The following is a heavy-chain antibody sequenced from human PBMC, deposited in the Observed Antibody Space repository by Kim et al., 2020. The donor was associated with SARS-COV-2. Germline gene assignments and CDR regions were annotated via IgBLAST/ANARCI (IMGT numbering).Heavy chain of an antibody. J-gene: IGHJ4*02. D-gene: IGHD5-18*01. Sequence: PTLKGRVTISGDTYKNQFSLKLSSVTAADTAVYYWARGPEVDTAMASDYWGQGTLVTVSS. CDR3: ARGPEVDTAMASDY. V-gene: IGHV4-34*01.